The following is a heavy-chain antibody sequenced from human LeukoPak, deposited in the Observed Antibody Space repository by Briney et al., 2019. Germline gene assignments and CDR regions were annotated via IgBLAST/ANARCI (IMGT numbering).Heavy chain of an antibody. V-gene: IGHV4-39*07. J-gene: IGHJ3*02. D-gene: IGHD3-22*01. CDR2: IYYSGST. Sequence: KTSETLSLTCTVSGGSISSSSYYRGWIRQPPGKGLEWIGSIYYSGSTYYNPSLKSRVTMSVDTSINQFSLKLSSVTAADTAVYYCARLRLRYDSNGYSTSYEAVDIWGQGTVVTVSS. CDR3: ARLRLRYDSNGYSTSYEAVDI. CDR1: GGSISSSSYY.